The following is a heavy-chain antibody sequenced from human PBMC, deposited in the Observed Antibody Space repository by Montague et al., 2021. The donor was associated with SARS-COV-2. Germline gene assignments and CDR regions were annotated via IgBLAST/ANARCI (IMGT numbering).Heavy chain of an antibody. CDR3: ARANYDVMTSNAYAMDV. J-gene: IGHJ6*02. Sequence: TLSLTCTVSGGSISSGGYYWSWVRHPPGKGLCWIGYIFYRGGTYYNPSLKSRVSMSVDTSKIQSSLNLTAVTAADAAVYYCARANYDVMTSNAYAMDVWGQGTTVTVSS. CDR2: IFYRGGT. D-gene: IGHD3-22*01. CDR1: GGSISSGGYY. V-gene: IGHV4-31*03.